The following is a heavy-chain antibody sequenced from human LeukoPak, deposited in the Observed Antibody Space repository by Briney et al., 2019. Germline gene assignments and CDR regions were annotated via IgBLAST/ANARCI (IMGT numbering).Heavy chain of an antibody. D-gene: IGHD5-18*01. Sequence: GGSLSLSCAASGFTFRNYDMRCLRDAPGKGLLWVLDYSDSGGSTYNTHSVKGRFTISRDNSKNTLFLQMNRLRAEDTVLYYCAKVLVGRTDMPAYFDYWGQGTLVTVSS. J-gene: IGHJ4*02. CDR3: AKVLVGRTDMPAYFDY. V-gene: IGHV3-23*01. CDR2: YSDSGGST. CDR1: GFTFRNYD.